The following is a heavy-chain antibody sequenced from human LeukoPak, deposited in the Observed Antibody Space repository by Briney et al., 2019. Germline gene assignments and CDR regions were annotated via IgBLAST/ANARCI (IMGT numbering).Heavy chain of an antibody. J-gene: IGHJ3*02. V-gene: IGHV4-4*07. CDR2: PYNGGDT. Sequence: RASETLSLTCTVSGASIGSFYWVWIRQPAGKGLEWIGRPYNGGDTNYSPSLRSRVTMSVDTSKNQFSLKLKSVTAADTAVYYCARGVEASGVGFYAFDIWGQGTMVTVSS. D-gene: IGHD2-8*01. CDR1: GASIGSFY. CDR3: ARGVEASGVGFYAFDI.